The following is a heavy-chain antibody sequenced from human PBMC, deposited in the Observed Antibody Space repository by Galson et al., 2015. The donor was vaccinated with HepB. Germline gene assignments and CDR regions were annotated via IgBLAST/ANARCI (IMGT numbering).Heavy chain of an antibody. CDR2: IYPGDSDT. Sequence: QSGAEVKKPGESLKISCKGSGYSFTSYWIGWVRQMPGKGLEWMGIIYPGDSDTRYSPSFQGQVTISADKSISTAYLQWSSLKASDTAMYYCAVAGRRYSSGPHDAFDIWGQGTMVTVSS. J-gene: IGHJ3*02. D-gene: IGHD6-19*01. CDR1: GYSFTSYW. CDR3: AVAGRRYSSGPHDAFDI. V-gene: IGHV5-51*01.